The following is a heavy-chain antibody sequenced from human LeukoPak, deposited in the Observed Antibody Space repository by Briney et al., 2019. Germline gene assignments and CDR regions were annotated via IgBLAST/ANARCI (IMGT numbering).Heavy chain of an antibody. CDR1: GFTFSNAW. CDR2: IKSKTDGGTT. V-gene: IGHV3-15*01. Sequence: GGSLRLSCAASGFTFSNAWMSWVRQAPGKGLEWVGRIKSKTDGGTTDYAAPVKGRFTISRDDSKNTLYLQMNSLKTEDTAVYCCTTTFWSGYWFYDYWGQGTLVTVSS. CDR3: TTTFWSGYWFYDY. J-gene: IGHJ4*02. D-gene: IGHD3-3*01.